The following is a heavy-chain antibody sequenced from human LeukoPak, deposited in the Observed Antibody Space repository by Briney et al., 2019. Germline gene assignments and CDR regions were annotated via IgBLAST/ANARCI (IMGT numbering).Heavy chain of an antibody. CDR3: AGGYCSGGSCSVSLYYYYMDV. Sequence: SETLSLTCTVSGGSIGSYYWSWIRQPPGKGLEWIGYIYYSGSTNYNPSLKSRVTISVDTSKNQFSLKLSSVTAADTAVYYCAGGYCSGGSCSVSLYYYYMDVWGKGTTVTVSS. V-gene: IGHV4-59*01. D-gene: IGHD2-15*01. CDR2: IYYSGST. J-gene: IGHJ6*03. CDR1: GGSIGSYY.